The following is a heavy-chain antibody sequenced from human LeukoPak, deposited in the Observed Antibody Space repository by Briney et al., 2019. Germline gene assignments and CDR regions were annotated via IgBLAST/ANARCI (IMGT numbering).Heavy chain of an antibody. CDR2: IWYDGSNK. Sequence: GGSLRLSCAASGFTFSSYGMHWVRQAPGKGLEWVAVIWYDGSNKYHADSVKGRFTISRDNSKNTLYLQMNSLRAEDTAVYYCARRWRGGGDRYFDSWGQGTLVTVSS. J-gene: IGHJ4*02. V-gene: IGHV3-33*01. D-gene: IGHD3-3*01. CDR1: GFTFSSYG. CDR3: ARRWRGGGDRYFDS.